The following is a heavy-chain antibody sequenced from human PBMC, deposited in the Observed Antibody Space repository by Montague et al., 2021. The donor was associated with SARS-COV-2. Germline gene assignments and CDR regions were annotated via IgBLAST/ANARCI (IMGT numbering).Heavy chain of an antibody. CDR1: GFTFPDYA. V-gene: IGHV3-9*01. CDR3: AAATYGSIAY. CDR2: INRNGNSR. D-gene: IGHD3-10*01. Sequence: SLRLSCAASGFTFPDYAMHWVRQAPGKGLEWVSGINRNGNSRGYADSVKGRFTISRDNAANSLFLQMSSLRPEDTALYYCAAATYGSIAYWGQGNLVTVSS. J-gene: IGHJ4*02.